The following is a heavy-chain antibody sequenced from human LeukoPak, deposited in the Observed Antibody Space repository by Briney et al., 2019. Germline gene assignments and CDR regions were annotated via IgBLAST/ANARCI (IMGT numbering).Heavy chain of an antibody. CDR2: INPNSGGT. CDR3: ARDGSGLEWLLSRHFDY. J-gene: IGHJ4*02. V-gene: IGHV1-2*02. CDR1: GYTFTGYY. D-gene: IGHD3-3*01. Sequence: GASVKVSCKASGYTFTGYYMHWVRQAPGQGLEWMGWINPNSGGTNYAQKFQGRVTMTRDTSISTAYMELSRLRSDDTAVYYCARDGSGLEWLLSRHFDYWGQGTLVTVSS.